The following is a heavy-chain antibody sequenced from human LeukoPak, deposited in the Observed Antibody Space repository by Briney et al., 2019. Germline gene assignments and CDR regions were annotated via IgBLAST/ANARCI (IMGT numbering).Heavy chain of an antibody. J-gene: IGHJ4*02. CDR1: GPPISSYY. CDR3: ASGPYPAAGTDHQFDY. D-gene: IGHD6-13*01. V-gene: IGHV4-59*01. CDR2: IYYSGST. Sequence: PSETLSLTCTVSGPPISSYYAGWIRQPPGKGLEWIGYIYYSGSTKYTPSLKSRVTISVDTSKTQLSLKLRSVTAEDTAVYYCASGPYPAAGTDHQFDYWGEGALVTVSS.